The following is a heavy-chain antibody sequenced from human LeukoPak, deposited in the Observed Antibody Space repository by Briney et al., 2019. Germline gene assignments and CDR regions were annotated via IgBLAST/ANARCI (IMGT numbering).Heavy chain of an antibody. D-gene: IGHD5-18*01. Sequence: PGGSLRLSCAASGFTFSSYGMYWVRQAPGKGLEWVAFIRYDGSNKYYADSVKGRFTISRDNSKNTLYLQMKSLRAEDTAVYYCARVSYGYVNYYYMDVWGKGTTVTVSS. CDR2: IRYDGSNK. V-gene: IGHV3-30*02. J-gene: IGHJ6*03. CDR1: GFTFSSYG. CDR3: ARVSYGYVNYYYMDV.